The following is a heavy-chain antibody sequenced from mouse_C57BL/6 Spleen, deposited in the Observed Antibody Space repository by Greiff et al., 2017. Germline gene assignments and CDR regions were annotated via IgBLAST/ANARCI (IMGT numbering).Heavy chain of an antibody. Sequence: EVQRVESGGGLVQPGGSLSLSCAASGFTFTDYYMSWVRQPPGKALEWLGFIRNKANGYTTEYSASVKGRFTISRDNSQSILYLQMNALRAEDSATYYCARDWDGDAYWGQGTLVTVSA. D-gene: IGHD4-1*01. CDR1: GFTFTDYY. J-gene: IGHJ3*01. CDR2: IRNKANGYTT. V-gene: IGHV7-3*01. CDR3: ARDWDGDAY.